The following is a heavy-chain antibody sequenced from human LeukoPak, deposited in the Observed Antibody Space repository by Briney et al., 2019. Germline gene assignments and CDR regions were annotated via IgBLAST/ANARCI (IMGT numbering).Heavy chain of an antibody. Sequence: GESLKISWKGSGYSFTSYWIGWVRQMPGKGLEWMGIIYPGDSDTRYSPSFQGQVTISADKSISTAYLQWSSLKASDTAMYYCARRGYGSNSFQRYYFDYWGQGTLVTVSS. J-gene: IGHJ4*02. CDR2: IYPGDSDT. V-gene: IGHV5-51*01. CDR3: ARRGYGSNSFQRYYFDY. CDR1: GYSFTSYW. D-gene: IGHD4-23*01.